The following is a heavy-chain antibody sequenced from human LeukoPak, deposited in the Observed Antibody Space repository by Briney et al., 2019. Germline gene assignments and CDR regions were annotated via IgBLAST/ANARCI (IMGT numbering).Heavy chain of an antibody. V-gene: IGHV6-1*01. J-gene: IGHJ3*02. CDR1: GDSVSSNSAA. CDR2: TYYRSKWYN. Sequence: SQTLSLTCAISGDSVSSNSAARNWIRQSPSRGLEWLGRTYYRSKWYNDYAVSVKGRITINPDTSKNQFSLQLDSVTPEDTAVYYCCHSLSGRTGAFDIWGRGTVVTVSS. D-gene: IGHD2-21*01. CDR3: CHSLSGRTGAFDI.